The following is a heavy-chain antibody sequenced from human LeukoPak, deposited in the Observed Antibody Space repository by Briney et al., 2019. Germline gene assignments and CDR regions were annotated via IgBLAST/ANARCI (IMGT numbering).Heavy chain of an antibody. CDR2: IYYSGST. D-gene: IGHD3-22*01. Sequence: SETLSLTCTVSGGSISSYYWSWIRQPPGKGLEWIGYIYYSGSTNYNPSLKSRVTTSVDTSKNQFSLKLSSVTAADTAVYYCASTSKGYDSRPHWYFDLWGRGTLVTVSS. CDR3: ASTSKGYDSRPHWYFDL. J-gene: IGHJ2*01. CDR1: GGSISSYY. V-gene: IGHV4-59*08.